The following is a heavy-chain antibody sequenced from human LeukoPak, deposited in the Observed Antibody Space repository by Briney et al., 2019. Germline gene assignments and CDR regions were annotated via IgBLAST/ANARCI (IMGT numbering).Heavy chain of an antibody. CDR3: ARQGVGPKIYSSSWYWFDP. CDR1: GFTFSKYW. V-gene: IGHV3-7*03. J-gene: IGHJ5*02. D-gene: IGHD6-13*01. CDR2: IKQDGSER. Sequence: GGSLRLSCAASGFTFSKYWMSWVRQAPGKGLEWVANIKQDGSERYYVDSVKGRFTVSRDDAKNSLYLQMNSLRAEDTAVYYCARQGVGPKIYSSSWYWFDPWGQGTLVTVSS.